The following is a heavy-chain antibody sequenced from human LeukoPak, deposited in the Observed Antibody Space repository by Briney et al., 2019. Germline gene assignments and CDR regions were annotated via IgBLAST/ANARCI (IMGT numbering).Heavy chain of an antibody. CDR2: IRYDGSNK. D-gene: IGHD2-2*02. CDR3: ATEPGSIVVVPAAIPDAFDI. V-gene: IGHV3-30*02. Sequence: GGSLRLSCAASGFTFSSYGMHWVRQAPGKGLEWVAFIRYDGSNKYYADSVKGRFTISRDNSKNTLYLQMNSLRAEDTAVYYCATEPGSIVVVPAAIPDAFDIWGQGTMVAVSS. J-gene: IGHJ3*02. CDR1: GFTFSSYG.